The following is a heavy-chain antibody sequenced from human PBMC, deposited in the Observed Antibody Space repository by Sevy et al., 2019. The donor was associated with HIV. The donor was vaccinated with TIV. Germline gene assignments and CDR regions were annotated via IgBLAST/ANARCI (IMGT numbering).Heavy chain of an antibody. Sequence: SETLSLTCAVYGGSFSGYYWSWIRQPPGMGLEWIGEINHSGSTNYNPSLKSRVTISVDTSKNQFSLKLSSVTAADTAVYYCARAVDIVATDDYWGQRTLVTVSS. J-gene: IGHJ4*02. CDR1: GGSFSGYY. CDR3: ARAVDIVATDDY. CDR2: INHSGST. D-gene: IGHD5-12*01. V-gene: IGHV4-34*01.